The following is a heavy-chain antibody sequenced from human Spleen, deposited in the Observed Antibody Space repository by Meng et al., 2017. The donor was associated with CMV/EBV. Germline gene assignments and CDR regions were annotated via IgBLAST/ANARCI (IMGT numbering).Heavy chain of an antibody. Sequence: GFTFSYYYMSWIRQAPGKGLEWISFISSGGNKMYYADSVGGRFTVSRDNAKNSTYLEMKSLRVDDTAVYYCARDWGPHSGSGYYFDLWGHGTLVTVSS. V-gene: IGHV3-11*01. J-gene: IGHJ4*01. D-gene: IGHD1-26*01. CDR3: ARDWGPHSGSGYYFDL. CDR2: ISSGGNKM. CDR1: GFTFSYYY.